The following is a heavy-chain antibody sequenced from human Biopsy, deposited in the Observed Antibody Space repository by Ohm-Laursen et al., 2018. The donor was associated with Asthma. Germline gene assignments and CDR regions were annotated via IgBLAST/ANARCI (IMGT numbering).Heavy chain of an antibody. D-gene: IGHD6-19*01. CDR1: GGSISSFY. V-gene: IGHV4-59*01. Sequence: TLSLTCSVSGGSISSFYWSWIRQFPEKGLEWMGYVYWTGSTNYNPSLKSRITMSVDTSKNRMFLELTSVTAADTAIYYCVRAVRNEQWLAPFDYWGQGKPVTVSS. J-gene: IGHJ4*02. CDR3: VRAVRNEQWLAPFDY. CDR2: VYWTGST.